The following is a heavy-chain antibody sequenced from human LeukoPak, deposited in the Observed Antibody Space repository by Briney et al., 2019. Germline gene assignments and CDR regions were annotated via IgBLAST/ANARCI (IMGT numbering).Heavy chain of an antibody. CDR1: GGSISSNSYY. V-gene: IGHV4-39*07. J-gene: IGHJ1*01. D-gene: IGHD3-22*01. Sequence: SETLSLTCTVSGGSISSNSYYWGWIRQPPGKGLEWIGSIYYSGSTYYNPSLKSRVTISVDTSKNQFSLKLSSVTAADTAVYYCASRKSMIVVVITSGGYFQHWGQGTLVTVSS. CDR3: ASRKSMIVVVITSGGYFQH. CDR2: IYYSGST.